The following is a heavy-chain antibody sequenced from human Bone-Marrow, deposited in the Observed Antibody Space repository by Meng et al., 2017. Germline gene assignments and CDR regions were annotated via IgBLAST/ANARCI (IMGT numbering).Heavy chain of an antibody. CDR1: GGSISSYY. Sequence: SETLSLTCTVSGGSISSYYWGWIRQPPGKGLEWIGSIYYSGSTYYNPSLKSRVTISVDTSKNQFSLKLSSVTAADTAVYYCARDDNLLYYDSSGSSFSYAFDIWGQGTMVTVSS. D-gene: IGHD3-22*01. CDR2: IYYSGST. V-gene: IGHV4-39*07. CDR3: ARDDNLLYYDSSGSSFSYAFDI. J-gene: IGHJ3*02.